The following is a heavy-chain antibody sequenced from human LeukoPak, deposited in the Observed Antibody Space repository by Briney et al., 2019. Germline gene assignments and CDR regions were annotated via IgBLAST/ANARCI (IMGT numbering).Heavy chain of an antibody. D-gene: IGHD3-3*01. CDR2: ISASGSAT. CDR3: AKDPYLRDFWSGYFDY. CDR1: GFIFSNYG. J-gene: IGHJ4*02. V-gene: IGHV3-23*01. Sequence: GGSLRLSCAASGFIFSNYGMNWVRQAPGKGLEWVAAISASGSATSYADSVRGRFTISRDNSKSTTYLQMNSLRAEDTAVFYCAKDPYLRDFWSGYFDYWGQGIPVTVSS.